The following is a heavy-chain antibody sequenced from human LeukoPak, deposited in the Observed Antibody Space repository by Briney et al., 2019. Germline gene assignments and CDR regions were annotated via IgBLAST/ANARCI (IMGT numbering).Heavy chain of an antibody. CDR1: GGIFSSYA. D-gene: IGHD2-2*03. CDR3: ARGLDIVVVPAASGSSFDI. V-gene: IGHV1-69*05. J-gene: IGHJ3*02. Sequence: SVKVSCKASGGIFSSYAISWVRQAPGQGLEWMGGIIPIFGTANYAQKFQGRVTITTDESTSTAYMELSSLRSEDTAVYYCARGLDIVVVPAASGSSFDIWGQGTMVTDSS. CDR2: IIPIFGTA.